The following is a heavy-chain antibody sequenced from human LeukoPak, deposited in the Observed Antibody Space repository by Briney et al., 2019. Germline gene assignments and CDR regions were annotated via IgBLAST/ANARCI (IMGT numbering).Heavy chain of an antibody. CDR1: GGTFSSYA. CDR2: IIPIFGTA. D-gene: IGHD3-22*01. J-gene: IGHJ4*02. V-gene: IGHV1-69*13. CDR3: ARGQWNQYYYDSSGPGFGY. Sequence: SVKVSCKASGGTFSSYAISWVRQAPGQGLEWMGGIIPIFGTANYAQKFQGRVTITADESTSTAYMELSSLRSEDTAVYYCARGQWNQYYYDSSGPGFGYWGQGTLVTVSS.